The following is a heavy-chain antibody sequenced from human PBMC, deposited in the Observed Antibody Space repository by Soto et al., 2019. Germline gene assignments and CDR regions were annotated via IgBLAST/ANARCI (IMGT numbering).Heavy chain of an antibody. Sequence: VQLVESGGGVVQPGRSLRLSCAASGFTFSSYAMHWVRQAPGKGLEWVAVISYDGSNKYYADSVKGRFTISRDNSKNTLYLQMNSLRAEDTAVYYCARDRYYDSSGSFDYWGQGTLVTVSS. CDR1: GFTFSSYA. CDR2: ISYDGSNK. V-gene: IGHV3-30-3*01. CDR3: ARDRYYDSSGSFDY. D-gene: IGHD3-22*01. J-gene: IGHJ4*02.